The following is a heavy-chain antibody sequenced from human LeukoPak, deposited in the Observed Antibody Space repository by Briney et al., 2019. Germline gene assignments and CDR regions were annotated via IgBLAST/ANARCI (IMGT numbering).Heavy chain of an antibody. CDR1: GVSISRSNDC. CDR3: ARAHGSGRSWYLDY. J-gene: IGHJ4*02. D-gene: IGHD3-10*01. V-gene: IGHV4-39*01. CDR2: MDYSGNT. Sequence: SETLSLTCTVSGVSISRSNDCWGWTRQSPGKGLEWIGTMDYSGNTYYNPSLKSRVTVSVDTSKNQFSLNVNSVTAADTAVYYCARAHGSGRSWYLDYWGQGTLVTVSS.